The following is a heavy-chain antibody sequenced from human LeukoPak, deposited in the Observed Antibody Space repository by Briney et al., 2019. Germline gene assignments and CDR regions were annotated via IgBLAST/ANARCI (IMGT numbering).Heavy chain of an antibody. CDR1: GGSFSGYY. CDR3: ARGRGRYCSSTSCRNWFDP. Sequence: SETLSLTCAVYGGSFSGYYWSWIRHPPGKGLELIGEINHSGSTNYNPSLKSRVTISVDTSKNQFSLKLSSVTAADTAVYYCARGRGRYCSSTSCRNWFDPWGQGTLVTVSS. D-gene: IGHD2-2*01. V-gene: IGHV4-34*01. CDR2: INHSGST. J-gene: IGHJ5*02.